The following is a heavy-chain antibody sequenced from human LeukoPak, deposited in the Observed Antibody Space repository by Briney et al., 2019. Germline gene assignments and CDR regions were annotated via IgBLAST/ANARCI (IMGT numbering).Heavy chain of an antibody. D-gene: IGHD6-13*01. CDR2: IKGDGSEK. V-gene: IGHV3-7*01. CDR1: GFTFSSYS. Sequence: GGSLRLSCAASGFTFSSYSMNWVRQAPGKGLEWVANIKGDGSEKYYVDSVRGRFTISRDNAKNSLYLQMSTLRAEDTAVYYCARYRFKGIGGDATVYYYYMDVWGKGTTVTVSS. J-gene: IGHJ6*03. CDR3: ARYRFKGIGGDATVYYYYMDV.